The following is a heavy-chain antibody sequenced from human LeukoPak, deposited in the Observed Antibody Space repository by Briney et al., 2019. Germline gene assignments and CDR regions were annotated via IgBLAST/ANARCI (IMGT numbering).Heavy chain of an antibody. CDR1: GYTFSNSG. V-gene: IGHV1-3*01. CDR2: INAGNGNR. D-gene: IGHD3-10*01. CDR3: ARGRGLIGTSRFDP. J-gene: IGHJ5*02. Sequence: GASVQVSCKTSGYTFSNSGLHWVRQAPGQSLEWMGWINAGNGNRKYSQKFQDRLTITRDTSASTVYMELNSLKSEDTAMYFCARGRGLIGTSRFDPWGQGTLVIVSS.